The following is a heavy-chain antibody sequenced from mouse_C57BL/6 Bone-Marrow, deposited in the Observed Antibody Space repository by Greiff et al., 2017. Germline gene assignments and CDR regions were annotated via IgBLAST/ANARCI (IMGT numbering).Heavy chain of an antibody. CDR3: ARVPGLRLYDMDD. Sequence: QVQLKESGPGLVQPSQSLSITCTVSGFSLTSYGVHWVRQSPGKGLEWLGVIWSGGSTDYNAAFISRLSISKDNSKSQVFFKMNSLQADDTAIYYCARVPGLRLYDMDDWGKGTSVTVSS. V-gene: IGHV2-2*01. D-gene: IGHD2-4*01. CDR2: IWSGGST. CDR1: GFSLTSYG. J-gene: IGHJ4*01.